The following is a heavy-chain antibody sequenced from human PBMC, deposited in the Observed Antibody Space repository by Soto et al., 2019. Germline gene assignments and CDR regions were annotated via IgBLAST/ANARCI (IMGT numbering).Heavy chain of an antibody. V-gene: IGHV1-69*02. CDR2: ITPILGIP. Sequence: QVQLVQSGAEVRKPGSSVKVSCTTFGAALSNHFISWVRLAPGQGLEWMGRITPILGIPNYSQNFQGRVTMTADRSTKTNYMELSSLRSDDTAVYYCARGGSVDYGVYNYWGQGTLVTVSS. J-gene: IGHJ4*02. D-gene: IGHD4-17*01. CDR3: ARGGSVDYGVYNY. CDR1: GAALSNHF.